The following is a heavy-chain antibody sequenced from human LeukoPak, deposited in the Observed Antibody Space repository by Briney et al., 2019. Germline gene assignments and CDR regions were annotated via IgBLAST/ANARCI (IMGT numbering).Heavy chain of an antibody. J-gene: IGHJ4*02. CDR2: ISRSSSNI. D-gene: IGHD2-15*01. CDR3: ASLLGACSVPHCPPSPDY. Sequence: GGSLRLSCAASGFTFSDYYMSWIRQAPGKGLEWVSYISRSSSNIYYADSVKGRFTISGDNAKNSLYLQMNSLRAEDTATYYCASLLGACSVPHCPPSPDYWGQGTLVTVSS. V-gene: IGHV3-11*04. CDR1: GFTFSDYY.